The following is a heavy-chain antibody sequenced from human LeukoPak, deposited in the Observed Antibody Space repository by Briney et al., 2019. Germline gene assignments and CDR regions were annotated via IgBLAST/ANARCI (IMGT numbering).Heavy chain of an antibody. CDR1: GGSISSYY. Sequence: PSETLSLTCTVSGGSISSYYWSWIRQPPGKGLEWIGYIYYSGSTYYNPSLKSRVTISVDTSKNQFSLKLSSVTAADTAVYYCARGIVVVPAARGVGAFDIWGQGTMVTVSS. J-gene: IGHJ3*02. CDR3: ARGIVVVPAARGVGAFDI. D-gene: IGHD2-2*01. V-gene: IGHV4-30-4*01. CDR2: IYYSGST.